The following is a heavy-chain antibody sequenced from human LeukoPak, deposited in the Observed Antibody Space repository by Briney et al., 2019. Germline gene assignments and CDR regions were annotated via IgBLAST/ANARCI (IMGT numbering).Heavy chain of an antibody. V-gene: IGHV3-21*01. CDR2: ISSSSSYI. Sequence: PGGSLRLSCAASGFTFSSYSMNWVRQAPGKGLEWVSSISSSSSYIYYADSVKGRFTISRDNAKNSLYLQMNSLRAEDTAAYYSARVDDSSEAFDIWGQGTMVTVSS. CDR1: GFTFSSYS. D-gene: IGHD3-22*01. CDR3: ARVDDSSEAFDI. J-gene: IGHJ3*02.